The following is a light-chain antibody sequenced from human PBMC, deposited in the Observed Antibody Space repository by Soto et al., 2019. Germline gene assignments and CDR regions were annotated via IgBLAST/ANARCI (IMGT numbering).Light chain of an antibody. CDR1: TSDVGGYNY. CDR3: LSKTSTISYV. Sequence: QSVLTQPASVSGSPGQSIAISCTGTTSDVGGYNYVSWYQQHPGKVPKLLIHEVSNRLSGVSNRFSGSKSGNTASLTISGLQAEDEADYYCLSKTSTISYVLGTGTRVTVL. J-gene: IGLJ1*01. V-gene: IGLV2-14*01. CDR2: EVS.